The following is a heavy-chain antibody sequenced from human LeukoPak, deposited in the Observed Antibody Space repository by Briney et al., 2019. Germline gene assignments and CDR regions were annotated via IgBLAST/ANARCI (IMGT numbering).Heavy chain of an antibody. CDR1: GYSFTSYW. CDR3: ARGVRQWFGELSPFYFDY. D-gene: IGHD3-10*01. V-gene: IGHV5-51*01. Sequence: GESLKISCKGSGYSFTSYWIGWVRPMPGKGLEWMGIIYPGDSDTRYSPSFQGQVTISADKSISTAYLQWSSLKASDTAMYYCARGVRQWFGELSPFYFDYWGQGALVTVSS. CDR2: IYPGDSDT. J-gene: IGHJ4*02.